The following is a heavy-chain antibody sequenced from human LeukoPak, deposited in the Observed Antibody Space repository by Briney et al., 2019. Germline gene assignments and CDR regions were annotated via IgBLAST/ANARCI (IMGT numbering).Heavy chain of an antibody. CDR3: ARGEDIVVVVPAAFDI. J-gene: IGHJ3*02. Sequence: GGSLRLSCAASGFTFSSYAMHWVRQAPGKGLEWVAVISYDGSNKYYADSVKGRFTISRDNSKNTLYLQMNSLRAEDTAVYYCARGEDIVVVVPAAFDIWGQGTMVTVSS. CDR2: ISYDGSNK. D-gene: IGHD2-15*01. V-gene: IGHV3-30-3*01. CDR1: GFTFSSYA.